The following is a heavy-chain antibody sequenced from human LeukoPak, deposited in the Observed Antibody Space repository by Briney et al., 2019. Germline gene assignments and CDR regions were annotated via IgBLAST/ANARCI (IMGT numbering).Heavy chain of an antibody. V-gene: IGHV4-34*01. CDR3: ARKYGSGSYGN. D-gene: IGHD3-10*01. CDR1: GGSISGYY. J-gene: IGHJ4*02. CDR2: INHSGST. Sequence: SETLSLTCTVSGGSISGYYWSWIRQPPGKGLEWIGEINHSGSTNYNPSLKSRVTISVDTSKNQFSLKLSSVTAADTAVYYCARKYGSGSYGNWGQGTLVTVSS.